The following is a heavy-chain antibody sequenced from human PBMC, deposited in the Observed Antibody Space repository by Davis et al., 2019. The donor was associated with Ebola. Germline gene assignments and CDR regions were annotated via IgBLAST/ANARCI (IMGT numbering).Heavy chain of an antibody. CDR3: AREVGGEESDY. V-gene: IGHV3-64*04. J-gene: IGHJ4*02. Sequence: GGSLRLSCSASGFIFTDYAMHWVRQAPGKGLQYVSGISSNGVSTKYADSVKGRFTISRDNSKNTLYLQMNSLRAEDTAVYYCAREVGGEESDYWGQGTLVTVSS. CDR2: ISSNGVST. CDR1: GFIFTDYA. D-gene: IGHD6-19*01.